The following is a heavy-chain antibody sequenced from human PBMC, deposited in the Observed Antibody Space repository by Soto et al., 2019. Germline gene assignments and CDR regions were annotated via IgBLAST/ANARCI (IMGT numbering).Heavy chain of an antibody. CDR3: ARQVATITYYFDY. CDR2: IYYSGST. Sequence: QLQLQESGPGLVKPSETLSLTCTVSGGSISSSSYYWGWIRQPPGKGLEWIGSIYYSGSTYYNPSLESRVTISVDTSKNQFSLKLSSVTAADTAVYYCARQVATITYYFDYWGQGTLVTVSS. J-gene: IGHJ4*02. V-gene: IGHV4-39*01. D-gene: IGHD5-12*01. CDR1: GGSISSSSYY.